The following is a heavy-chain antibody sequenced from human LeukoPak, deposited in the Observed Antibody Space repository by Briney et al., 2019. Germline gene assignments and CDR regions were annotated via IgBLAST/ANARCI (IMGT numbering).Heavy chain of an antibody. Sequence: SETLSLTCGVYGMSLSDYYWTWIRQSPGKGLEWIGEINHSGSTNYNPSLKSRVTISVDTSKDQFSLTLSSVTAADTGVYYCARRALDYDDIAYFYARCSDVWGQGIMVTVSA. D-gene: IGHD3-22*01. CDR2: INHSGST. J-gene: IGHJ4*02. V-gene: IGHV4-34*01. CDR1: GMSLSDYY. CDR3: ARRALDYDDIAYFYARCSDV.